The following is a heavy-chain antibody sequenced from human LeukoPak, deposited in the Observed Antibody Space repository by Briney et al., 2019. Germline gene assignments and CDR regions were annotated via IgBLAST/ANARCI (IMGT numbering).Heavy chain of an antibody. CDR3: ARRPLRSHRQNWFDP. D-gene: IGHD4-17*01. V-gene: IGHV4-39*01. CDR1: GGSISSSSYY. Sequence: SETLSLTCTVSGGSISSSSYYWGWIRQPPGKGLEWIGSIYYSGSTYYNPSLKSRVTISVDTSKNQFFLKLSSVTAADTAVYYCARRPLRSHRQNWFDPWGQGTLVTVSS. CDR2: IYYSGST. J-gene: IGHJ5*02.